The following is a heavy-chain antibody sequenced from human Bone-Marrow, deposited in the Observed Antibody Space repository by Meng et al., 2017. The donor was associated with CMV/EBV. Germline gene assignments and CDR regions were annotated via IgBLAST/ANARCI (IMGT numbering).Heavy chain of an antibody. CDR2: IIPIFGTA. V-gene: IGHV1-69*05. D-gene: IGHD6-6*01. Sequence: SVKVSCKASGGTFSSYAISWVRQAPGQGLEWMGGIIPIFGTANYAQKFQGRVTITTDESTSTAYMELSSLRSEDTAVYYCARAAARKTYYYYGMDVWGQGTTVTGSS. CDR3: ARAAARKTYYYYGMDV. CDR1: GGTFSSYA. J-gene: IGHJ6*01.